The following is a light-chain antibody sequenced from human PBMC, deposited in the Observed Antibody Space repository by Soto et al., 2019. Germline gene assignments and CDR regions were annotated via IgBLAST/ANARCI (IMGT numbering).Light chain of an antibody. CDR1: SSNIGSNS. CDR3: AAWDDTLDAQV. Sequence: QSVLTQPPSASGTPGQKVTISCSGGSSNIGSNSVAWYQQLPGTAPKLLIQRNNERPSGVPDRFSGSKSGTSVSLAISGLRSDDEATYYCAAWDDTLDAQVFGGGTKLTVL. J-gene: IGLJ3*02. CDR2: RNN. V-gene: IGLV1-47*01.